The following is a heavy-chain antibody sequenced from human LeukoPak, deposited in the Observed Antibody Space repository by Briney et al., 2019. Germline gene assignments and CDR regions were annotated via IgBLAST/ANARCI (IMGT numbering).Heavy chain of an antibody. CDR1: GDSISTSY. D-gene: IGHD6-13*01. CDR2: IYYSGRT. CDR3: ARDIAATGNLDC. Sequence: SETLSLTCTVSGDSISTSYWSWIRKPPGKGLEWIGDIYYSGRTIYNPSLKSRVTISVDTSMAVDTSKIQVSLNLASVTAAETAVYYCARDIAATGNLDCWGQGTLVTVSS. V-gene: IGHV4-59*01. J-gene: IGHJ4*02.